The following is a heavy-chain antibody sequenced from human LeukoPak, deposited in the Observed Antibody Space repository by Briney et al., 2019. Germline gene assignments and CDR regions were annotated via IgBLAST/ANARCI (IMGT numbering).Heavy chain of an antibody. CDR2: IYPGDSET. CDR1: GYRFSGYW. D-gene: IGHD5-18*01. J-gene: IGHJ4*02. V-gene: IGHV5-51*01. CDR3: ARHTSMVTPIDY. Sequence: GESLKISCKGSGYRFSGYWIAWVRQMPGKGLEWMGIIYPGDSETRYSPSFQGQVTISADRSISTAYLQWSSLQASDTAIYYCARHTSMVTPIDYWGQGTLVTVSS.